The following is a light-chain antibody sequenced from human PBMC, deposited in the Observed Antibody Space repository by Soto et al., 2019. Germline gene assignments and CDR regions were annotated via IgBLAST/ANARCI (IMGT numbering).Light chain of an antibody. CDR1: SSDVGSYKD. CDR2: DVS. Sequence: QSVLTPPRSVSGSPGQSVTISCTGTSSDVGSYKDVSWYQHHPGKVPKLMIYDVSERPSGVPDRFSGSKSGNTASLTTSGLQAEDDANYYCCAYADTFYVFGTGTKVTVL. V-gene: IGLV2-11*01. CDR3: CAYADTFYV. J-gene: IGLJ1*01.